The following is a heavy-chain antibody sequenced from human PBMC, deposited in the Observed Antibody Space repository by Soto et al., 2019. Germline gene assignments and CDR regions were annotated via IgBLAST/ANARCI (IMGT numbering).Heavy chain of an antibody. CDR1: GGSISSGDYY. CDR3: ARDRGITMTVFDP. Sequence: PSETLSLTCTVSGGSISSGDYYWSWIRQPPGKGLEWIGYIYYSGSTYYNPSLKSRVTISVDTSKNQFSLKLSSVTAADTAVYYCARDRGITMTVFDPWGQGTLVTVSS. CDR2: IYYSGST. J-gene: IGHJ5*02. V-gene: IGHV4-30-4*01. D-gene: IGHD3-22*01.